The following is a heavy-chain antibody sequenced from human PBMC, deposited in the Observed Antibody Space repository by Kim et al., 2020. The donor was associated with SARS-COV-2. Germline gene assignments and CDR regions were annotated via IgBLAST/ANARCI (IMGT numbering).Heavy chain of an antibody. D-gene: IGHD3-16*01. V-gene: IGHV1-18*01. Sequence: ASVKVSCKASGYTFTNYGVTWVRQAPGQGLEWLGWISAYNGNTNYAQNLQGRVTMTTDTSTSTAYMELRSLRSDDTAVYYCSRGAPQTVLAPLFYWGQGTLVTVSS. CDR2: ISAYNGNT. CDR1: GYTFTNYG. J-gene: IGHJ4*02. CDR3: SRGAPQTVLAPLFY.